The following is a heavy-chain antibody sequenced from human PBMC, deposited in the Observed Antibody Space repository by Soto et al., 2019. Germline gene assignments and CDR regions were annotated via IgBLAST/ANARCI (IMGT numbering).Heavy chain of an antibody. V-gene: IGHV1-58*01. CDR3: AAESVGATSYYYGMDV. J-gene: IGHJ6*02. CDR1: GFTFTNSV. CDR2: IVVHSGNT. Sequence: SVKVSCKASGFTFTNSVVQWVRQARGQRLEWIGWIVVHSGNTNYAQNFQERVAIIRDMSTSTANLELSSLKSEDTAVYYCAAESVGATSYYYGMDVWGQGTTVTVSS. D-gene: IGHD1-26*01.